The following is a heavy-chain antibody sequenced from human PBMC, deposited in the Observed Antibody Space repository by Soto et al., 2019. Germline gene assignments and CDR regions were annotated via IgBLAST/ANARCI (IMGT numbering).Heavy chain of an antibody. V-gene: IGHV3-11*01. J-gene: IGHJ4*02. CDR3: AVDYSNLGFDY. CDR2: ITSSSSTT. D-gene: IGHD4-4*01. CDR1: GFTLSDWY. Sequence: QVQVVESGGGLVKPGGSLRLSCAASGFTLSDWYMTWIRQAPGKGLEWISYITSSSSTTYYADSVKGRFTISRDNAKNSLYLQMNSPRAEDTAVYYCAVDYSNLGFDYWGQGTLVTVSS.